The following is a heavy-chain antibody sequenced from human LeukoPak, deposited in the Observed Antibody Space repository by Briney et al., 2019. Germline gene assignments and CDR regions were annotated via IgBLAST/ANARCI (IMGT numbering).Heavy chain of an antibody. D-gene: IGHD5-18*01. Sequence: GGSLRLSCAASGFTFSSYSMNWVRQAPGKGLEWVSSISSSSSYIYYADSAKGRFTISRDNAKNSLYLQMNSLRAEDTAVYYCARGDTAMVGMYYFDYWGQGTLVTVSS. CDR2: ISSSSSYI. CDR1: GFTFSSYS. V-gene: IGHV3-21*01. J-gene: IGHJ4*02. CDR3: ARGDTAMVGMYYFDY.